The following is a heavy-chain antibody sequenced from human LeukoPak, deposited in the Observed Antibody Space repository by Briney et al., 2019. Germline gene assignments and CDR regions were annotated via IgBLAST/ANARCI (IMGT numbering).Heavy chain of an antibody. CDR1: GGSISSSCYY. CDR3: ARHYYDFWSGYYTGFDY. V-gene: IGHV4-39*01. CDR2: IYYSGST. J-gene: IGHJ4*02. D-gene: IGHD3-3*01. Sequence: SETLSLTCTVSGGSISSSCYYWGWIRQPPGKGLEWVGSIYYSGSTYYNPSLKSRVTISVDTSKNQFSLKLSSVTAADTAVYYCARHYYDFWSGYYTGFDYWGQGTLVTVSS.